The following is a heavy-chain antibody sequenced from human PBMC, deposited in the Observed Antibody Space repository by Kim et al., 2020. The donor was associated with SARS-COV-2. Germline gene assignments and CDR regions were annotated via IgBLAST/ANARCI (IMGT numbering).Heavy chain of an antibody. J-gene: IGHJ4*02. CDR3: ARFPARWQQLVLPRARPRSWFDY. Sequence: GGSLRLSCAASGFTFSSYWMSWVRQAPGKGLEWVANIKQDGSEKYYVDSVKGRFTISRDNAKNSLYLQMNSLRAEDTAVYYCARFPARWQQLVLPRARPRSWFDYWGQGTLVTVSS. V-gene: IGHV3-7*03. D-gene: IGHD6-13*01. CDR2: IKQDGSEK. CDR1: GFTFSSYW.